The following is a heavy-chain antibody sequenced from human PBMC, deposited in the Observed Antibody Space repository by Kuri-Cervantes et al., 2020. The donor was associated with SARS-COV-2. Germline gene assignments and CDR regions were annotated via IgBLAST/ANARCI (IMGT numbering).Heavy chain of an antibody. CDR1: GFTFSSYW. J-gene: IGHJ4*02. CDR3: ARPSLNTGSYFPD. V-gene: IGHV3-7*03. Sequence: GESLKISCAASGFTFSSYWMGWVRQAPGKELEWVANIDQDGYEKYFVDSVKGRFSISRDNAKNSLFLQMNSLRAEDTAIYFCARPSLNTGSYFPDWGQGTLVTVSS. D-gene: IGHD1-26*01. CDR2: IDQDGYEK.